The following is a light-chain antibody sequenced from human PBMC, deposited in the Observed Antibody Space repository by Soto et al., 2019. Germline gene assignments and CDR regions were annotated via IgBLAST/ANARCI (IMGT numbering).Light chain of an antibody. CDR1: QGISNY. CDR2: AAS. Sequence: DIQMTQSPSSLSASVGDRIAITCRASQGISNYLAWYQQKPGKVPKLLIYAASTLQSGVPSRFSGSGSWTDFNLTISSLQPEDVATYYCQKYNNAPLTFGPGTKVDIK. CDR3: QKYNNAPLT. J-gene: IGKJ3*01. V-gene: IGKV1-27*01.